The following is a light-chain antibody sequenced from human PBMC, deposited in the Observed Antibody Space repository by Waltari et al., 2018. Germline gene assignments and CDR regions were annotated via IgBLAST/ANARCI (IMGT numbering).Light chain of an antibody. J-gene: IGKJ4*01. CDR2: AAS. Sequence: DIQMTQSPSSLSASVGDRVTITCRASQSISSYLNWYQQKPGKAPNLRISAASSLKSRVPSRFSGSGYGTDFTLTISSLQPEEFATYYCQQSYSTPLTFGGGTKVEIK. CDR3: QQSYSTPLT. V-gene: IGKV1-39*01. CDR1: QSISSY.